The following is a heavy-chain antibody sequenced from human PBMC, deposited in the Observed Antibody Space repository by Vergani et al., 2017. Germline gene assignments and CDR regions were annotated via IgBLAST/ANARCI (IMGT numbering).Heavy chain of an antibody. V-gene: IGHV4-34*01. D-gene: IGHD3-22*01. CDR2: INHSGST. Sequence: QVQLQQWGAGLLKPSETLSLTCAVYGGSFSGYYWSWIRQPPGKGLEWIGEINHSGSTNYNPSLKSRVTIAVATSKNQFSLKLSSETGADTAVYYCASYYDSSGSRYNWFDPWGQGTLVTVSS. J-gene: IGHJ5*02. CDR3: ASYYDSSGSRYNWFDP. CDR1: GGSFSGYY.